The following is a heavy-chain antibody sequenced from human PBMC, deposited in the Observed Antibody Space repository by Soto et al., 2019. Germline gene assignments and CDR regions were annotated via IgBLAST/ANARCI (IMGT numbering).Heavy chain of an antibody. Sequence: GGSLRLSCAASGFTFSNYSMNWVRQAPGKGLEWVSSISTSSGYRYYADSVKGRFTISRDNSKNTLYLQMNSLRAEDTAVYYCAKDLGYSSGLFDYWGQGTLVTVSS. CDR1: GFTFSNYS. CDR3: AKDLGYSSGLFDY. J-gene: IGHJ4*02. V-gene: IGHV3-21*01. CDR2: ISTSSGYR. D-gene: IGHD6-19*01.